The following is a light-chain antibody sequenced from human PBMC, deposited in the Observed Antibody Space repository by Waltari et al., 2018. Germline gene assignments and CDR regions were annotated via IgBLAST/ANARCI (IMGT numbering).Light chain of an antibody. CDR1: QSLLYRSSNRNY. Sequence: ESVVTRSPDYLAVSLGERATVHCTSSQSLLYRSSNRNYLAWYQQRPGQSPKLLIYWASTRESGVPDRFSGSGSRTDFTLTISSLQAEDVAIYYCQQYFTTPSFGQGTRLEIK. CDR3: QQYFTTPS. J-gene: IGKJ5*01. CDR2: WAS. V-gene: IGKV4-1*01.